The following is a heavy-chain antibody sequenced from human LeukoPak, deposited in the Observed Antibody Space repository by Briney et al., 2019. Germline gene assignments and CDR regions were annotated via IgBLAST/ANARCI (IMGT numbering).Heavy chain of an antibody. CDR2: ISYDVGKK. Sequence: PGGSLRLSCAASGFTFSSYGMHWVRQAPGKGLEWVAVISYDVGKKYYADSVKGRFTISRDNAKNTLYLQMNSLRAEDTAVYYCARSSGYHHDAFDIWGQGTMVTVSS. D-gene: IGHD3-22*01. J-gene: IGHJ3*02. V-gene: IGHV3-30*03. CDR3: ARSSGYHHDAFDI. CDR1: GFTFSSYG.